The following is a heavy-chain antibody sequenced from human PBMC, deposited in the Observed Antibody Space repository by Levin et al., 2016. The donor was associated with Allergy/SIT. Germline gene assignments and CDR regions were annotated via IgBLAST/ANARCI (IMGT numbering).Heavy chain of an antibody. J-gene: IGHJ5*02. D-gene: IGHD3-10*01. Sequence: ASVKVSCKASGYTFRRDSISWLRQAPGQGLEWMGWISVSNGNANYAQKVQGRVNMTTGTSTSTAYMELGSLTDDDTAVYYCARGPELLWFGELAPGWFDPWGQGTLVIVSS. CDR2: ISVSNGNA. V-gene: IGHV1-18*01. CDR3: ARGPELLWFGELAPGWFDP. CDR1: GYTFRRDS.